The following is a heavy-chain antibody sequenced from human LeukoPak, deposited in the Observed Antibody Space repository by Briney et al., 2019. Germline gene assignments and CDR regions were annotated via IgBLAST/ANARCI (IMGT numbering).Heavy chain of an antibody. CDR2: ISSSGSTI. V-gene: IGHV3-11*01. CDR3: AREGRSSSSGYYYMDV. D-gene: IGHD6-6*01. J-gene: IGHJ6*03. Sequence: GGSLRLSCAASGFTFSDYYMSWIRQAPGKGLEWVSYISSSGSTIYYADSVKGRFTISRDNAKNSLYLQMNSLRAEDTAVYYCAREGRSSSSGYYYMDVWGKGTTVTVSS. CDR1: GFTFSDYY.